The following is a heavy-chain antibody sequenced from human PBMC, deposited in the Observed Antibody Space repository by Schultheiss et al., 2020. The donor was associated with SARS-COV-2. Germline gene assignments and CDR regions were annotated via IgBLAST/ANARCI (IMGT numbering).Heavy chain of an antibody. D-gene: IGHD3-3*01. J-gene: IGHJ4*02. CDR1: GGSISSGGYY. CDR2: IYYSGST. CDR3: ARTPRITIFGVVSMFDY. Sequence: SETLSLTCTVSGGSISSGGYYWSWIRQHPGKGLEWIGYIYYSGSTYYNPSLKSRVTISVDTSKNQFSLKLSSVTAADTAVYYCARTPRITIFGVVSMFDYWGQGTLVTVSS. V-gene: IGHV4-31*03.